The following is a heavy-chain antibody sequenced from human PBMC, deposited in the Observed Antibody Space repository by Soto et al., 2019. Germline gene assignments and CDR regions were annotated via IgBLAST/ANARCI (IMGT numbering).Heavy chain of an antibody. CDR2: MNPNSGNT. CDR1: GYTFTSYD. Sequence: GASVKVSCKASGYTFTSYDINWVRQATGQGLEWMGWMNPNSGNTGYAQKFQGRVTMTRNTSISTAYMELSSLRSEDTAVYYCARRYSSSWYRTYYYYGMDVWGQGTTVTVSS. CDR3: ARRYSSSWYRTYYYYGMDV. D-gene: IGHD6-13*01. J-gene: IGHJ6*02. V-gene: IGHV1-8*01.